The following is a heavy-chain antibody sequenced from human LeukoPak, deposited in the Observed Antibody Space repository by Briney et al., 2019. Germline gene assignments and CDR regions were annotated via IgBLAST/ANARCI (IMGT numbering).Heavy chain of an antibody. Sequence: ASVKVSCKASGYTFTNFYMHWVRQAPGQGLEWMGVINPSGGSTSYAQKFQGRVTMTRDTSTSTVYMELSSLRSEDTAVYYCARDDNGGKWFDPWGQAALVTVSS. D-gene: IGHD4-23*01. CDR1: GYTFTNFY. CDR3: ARDDNGGKWFDP. V-gene: IGHV1-46*01. J-gene: IGHJ5*02. CDR2: INPSGGST.